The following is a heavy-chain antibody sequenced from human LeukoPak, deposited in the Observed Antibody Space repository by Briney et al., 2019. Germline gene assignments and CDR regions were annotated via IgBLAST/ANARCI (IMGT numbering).Heavy chain of an antibody. CDR3: ARDRCSGGSCYSYFDY. Sequence: PSETLSLTCTVSGYSISSGYYWGWIRQPPGKGLEWNGSIYHSGSTYYNPSLKSRVTISVDTSKNQFSLKLSSVAAADTAVYYCARDRCSGGSCYSYFDYWGQGTLVTVSS. CDR1: GYSISSGYY. J-gene: IGHJ4*02. CDR2: IYHSGST. D-gene: IGHD2-15*01. V-gene: IGHV4-38-2*02.